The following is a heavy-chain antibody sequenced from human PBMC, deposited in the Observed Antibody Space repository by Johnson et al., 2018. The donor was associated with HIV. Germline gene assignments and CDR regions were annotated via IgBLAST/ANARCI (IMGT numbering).Heavy chain of an antibody. V-gene: IGHV3-30*19. D-gene: IGHD4-11*01. CDR1: GFTFSSYS. CDR2: ISYDGSNK. Sequence: QVQLVESGGGVVQPGGSLRLSCAASGFTFSSYSMHWVRQAPGKGLEWVAVISYDGSNKYYADSVKGRFTISRDNAKNSLYLQMNSLRAGDTAVYYCARRSIRSDGFDIWGQGTTVTVSS. J-gene: IGHJ3*02. CDR3: ARRSIRSDGFDI.